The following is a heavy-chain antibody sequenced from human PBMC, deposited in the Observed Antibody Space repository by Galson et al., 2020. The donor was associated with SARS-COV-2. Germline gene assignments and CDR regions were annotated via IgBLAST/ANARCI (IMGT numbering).Heavy chain of an antibody. V-gene: IGHV4-39*07. CDR3: ARCMGIDWYFDV. Sequence: ASETLSLTCTVSVGSIRSSSYFWGWIRQPPGKGLEWIGSMYYTGTTYYNPSLQSRVPISTDTSKTQFSLRLNSVTAAVTGVYYCARCMGIDWYFDVWGRGTLVTVSS. CDR2: MYYTGTT. J-gene: IGHJ2*01. D-gene: IGHD2-8*01. CDR1: VGSIRSSSYF.